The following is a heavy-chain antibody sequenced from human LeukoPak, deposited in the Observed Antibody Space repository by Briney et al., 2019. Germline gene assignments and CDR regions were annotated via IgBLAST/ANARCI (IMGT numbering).Heavy chain of an antibody. Sequence: GASVKVSCKASGYTFTNFGISWVRQAPGQGLEWMGWISAYTGNTNYAQKLQGRVTMTTDTSTSTAYMELRSLRSDDTAVYYCARSGIYYDSTYYYYMDVWGKGTTVTVSS. J-gene: IGHJ6*03. CDR1: GYTFTNFG. D-gene: IGHD3-22*01. CDR3: ARSGIYYDSTYYYYMDV. V-gene: IGHV1-18*01. CDR2: ISAYTGNT.